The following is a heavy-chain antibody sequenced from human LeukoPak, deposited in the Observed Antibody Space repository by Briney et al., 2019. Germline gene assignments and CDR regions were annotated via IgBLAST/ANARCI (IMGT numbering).Heavy chain of an antibody. Sequence: SETLSLTCAVYGGSFSGYYWSWIRQPPGKGLEWIGEINHSGSTNYNPSLKSRVTISVDTSKNQFSLKLSSVTAADTAVYYCARHVQGLRYFDWLRTLYYYYYYMDVWGKGTTVTISS. V-gene: IGHV4-34*01. D-gene: IGHD3-9*01. J-gene: IGHJ6*03. CDR2: INHSGST. CDR1: GGSFSGYY. CDR3: ARHVQGLRYFDWLRTLYYYYYYMDV.